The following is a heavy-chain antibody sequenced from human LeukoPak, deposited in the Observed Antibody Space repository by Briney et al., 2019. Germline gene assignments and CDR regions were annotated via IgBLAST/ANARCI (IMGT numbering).Heavy chain of an antibody. Sequence: GGSLRLSCAGSGFTFSSYWMSWVRQAPGKGLEWVANIKQDGGEKYYVGSVKGRFTVSRDNAKNSLYLQMNSLRAEDTAVYYCAREWNYYGSGIMDVWGKGTTVTVSS. J-gene: IGHJ6*04. D-gene: IGHD3-10*01. CDR2: IKQDGGEK. CDR1: GFTFSSYW. CDR3: AREWNYYGSGIMDV. V-gene: IGHV3-7*01.